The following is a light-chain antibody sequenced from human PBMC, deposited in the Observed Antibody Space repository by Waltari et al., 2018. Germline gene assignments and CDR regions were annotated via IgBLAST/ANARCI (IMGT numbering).Light chain of an antibody. CDR1: NSNIGGSP. J-gene: IGLJ3*02. Sequence: QSVLTQPPSASGTPGQRVTISCSGSNSNIGGSPVTWYQQLPGTAPKLLIYRNDQRPSGVPDRFSGSKSGTSASLAISGLQSEDEAAYYCAAWDDTLNGPNWVFGGGTKLTVL. CDR3: AAWDDTLNGPNWV. CDR2: RND. V-gene: IGLV1-44*01.